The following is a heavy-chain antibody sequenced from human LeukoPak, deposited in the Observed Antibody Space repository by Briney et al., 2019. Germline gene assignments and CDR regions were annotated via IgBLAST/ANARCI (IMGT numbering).Heavy chain of an antibody. CDR1: GFTFSSYG. V-gene: IGHV3-30*02. CDR3: AKDRLTEDILTGYYY. J-gene: IGHJ4*02. D-gene: IGHD3-9*01. Sequence: GGSLRLSCAASGFTFSSYGMHWVRQAPGKGLEWVAFIRYDGSNKYYADSVKGRFTISRDNSKNTLYLQMNCLRAEDTAVYYCAKDRLTEDILTGYYYWGQGTLVTVSS. CDR2: IRYDGSNK.